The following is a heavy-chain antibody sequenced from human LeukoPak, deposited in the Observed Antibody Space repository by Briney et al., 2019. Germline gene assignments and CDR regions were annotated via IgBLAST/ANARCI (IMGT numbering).Heavy chain of an antibody. CDR3: AKSADSSGYLPYYLDY. J-gene: IGHJ4*02. Sequence: GGSLRLSCAASGFTFDDYAMHWVRQAPGKSLEWLSLITWDGAGTYYADSVKGRFTISRDNSKNSLYLQMNTLRPEDTAFYYCAKSADSSGYLPYYLDYWGQGSLVTVSS. CDR2: ITWDGAGT. CDR1: GFTFDDYA. V-gene: IGHV3-43D*03. D-gene: IGHD3-22*01.